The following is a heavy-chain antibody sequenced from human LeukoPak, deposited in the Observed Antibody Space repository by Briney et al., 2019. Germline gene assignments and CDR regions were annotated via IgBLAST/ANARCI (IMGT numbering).Heavy chain of an antibody. CDR1: GGSFSGYY. CDR2: INHSGST. J-gene: IGHJ4*02. Sequence: SETLSLTCAVYGGSFSGYYWSWIRQPPGKGLEWIGEINHSGSTNYNPSLKSRVTISVDTSKNQFSLKLSSVTAADTAVYYCARALGYSGYDLDYWGQGTLVTVSS. CDR3: ARALGYSGYDLDY. V-gene: IGHV4-34*01. D-gene: IGHD5-12*01.